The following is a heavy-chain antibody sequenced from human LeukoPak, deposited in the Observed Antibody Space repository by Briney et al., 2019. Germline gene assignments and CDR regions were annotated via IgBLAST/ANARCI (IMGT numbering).Heavy chain of an antibody. D-gene: IGHD1-26*01. J-gene: IGHJ4*02. CDR2: IIPIFGTA. CDR1: GGTFSSYA. Sequence: ASVRVSCKASGGTFSSYAISWVRQAPGQGLEWMGGIIPIFGTANYAQKFQGRVTITTDESTSTAYMELSSLRSEDTAVYYCARGATWELYYWGQGTLVTVSS. CDR3: ARGATWELYY. V-gene: IGHV1-69*05.